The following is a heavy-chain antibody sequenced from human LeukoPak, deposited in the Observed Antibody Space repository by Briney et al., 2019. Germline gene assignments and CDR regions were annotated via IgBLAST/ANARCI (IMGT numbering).Heavy chain of an antibody. CDR2: IYYSGST. J-gene: IGHJ4*02. CDR1: GGSISSCGYY. V-gene: IGHV4-31*03. Sequence: PSQTLSLTCTVSGGSISSCGYYWSWIRQHPGKGLEWTGYIYYSGSTYYNPSLKSRVTISVDTSKNQFSLKLSSVTAADTAVYYCARVLRDYYDSSGPEQFDYWGQGTLVTVSS. CDR3: ARVLRDYYDSSGPEQFDY. D-gene: IGHD3-22*01.